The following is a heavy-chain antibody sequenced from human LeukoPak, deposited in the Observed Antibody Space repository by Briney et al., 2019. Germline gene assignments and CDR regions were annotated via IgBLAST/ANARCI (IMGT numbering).Heavy chain of an antibody. CDR3: ARLTTLQAGY. CDR2: ISSSSSTK. J-gene: IGHJ4*02. V-gene: IGHV3-48*02. CDR1: GFTFSSYW. Sequence: GGSLRLSCAASGFTFSSYWMNWARQAPGKGLEWVSYISSSSSTKYYADSVKGRFTISRDNAKNSLYLQMNSLRDEDTAVYYCARLTTLQAGYWGQGTLVTVSA. D-gene: IGHD4-11*01.